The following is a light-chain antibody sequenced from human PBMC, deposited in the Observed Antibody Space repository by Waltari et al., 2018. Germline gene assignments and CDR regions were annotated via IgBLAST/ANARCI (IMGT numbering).Light chain of an antibody. V-gene: IGLV2-8*01. Sequence: QSALTQPPSASGSPGQSVTISCTGTSSDVGGYEYVSWYQHHPGKAPKLMIYEVSKRPAGVPDCFSGSKSGNTASLTVSGLQAEDECDYYCSSYAGGSTLGVFGGGTKLTVL. J-gene: IGLJ3*02. CDR3: SSYAGGSTLGV. CDR2: EVS. CDR1: SSDVGGYEY.